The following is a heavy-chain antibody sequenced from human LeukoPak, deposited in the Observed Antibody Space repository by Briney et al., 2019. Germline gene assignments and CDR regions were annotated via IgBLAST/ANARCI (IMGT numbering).Heavy chain of an antibody. CDR1: GFTFSDYY. Sequence: PGGSLRLSCAASGFTFSDYYMSWIRQAPGKGLEWVANIKQDGSEKYYADSVRGRFTISRDNGKKSLYLQMNSLRVEDTAVYYCAGERPSSSWYDFWGQGTLVTVSS. CDR3: AGERPSSSWYDF. J-gene: IGHJ5*01. V-gene: IGHV3-7*01. D-gene: IGHD6-13*01. CDR2: IKQDGSEK.